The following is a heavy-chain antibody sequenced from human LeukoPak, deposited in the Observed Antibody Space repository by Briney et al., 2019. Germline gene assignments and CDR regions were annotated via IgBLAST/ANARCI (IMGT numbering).Heavy chain of an antibody. CDR2: ISWNSGSI. V-gene: IGHV3-9*01. CDR3: AKDIAIWTGTFDY. D-gene: IGHD3/OR15-3a*01. Sequence: GGSLRLSCAASGFTFDDYAMHWVRQAPGKGLEWVSGISWNSGSIGYADSVKGRFTISRDNAKNSLYLQMNSLGAEDTALYYCAKDIAIWTGTFDYWGQGTLVTVSS. CDR1: GFTFDDYA. J-gene: IGHJ4*02.